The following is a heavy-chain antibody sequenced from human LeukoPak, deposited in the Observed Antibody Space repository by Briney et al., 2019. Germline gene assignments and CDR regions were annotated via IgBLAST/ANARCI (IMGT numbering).Heavy chain of an antibody. D-gene: IGHD2-15*01. Sequence: SQTLSLTCAISGDSVSSNTAAWNWIRQSPSRGLEWLGRTYYRSKWYNDYAVSVKSRITINSDTSKNQFSLQLNSVTPEDTAVYYCARVYCSGGACVNWFDPWGQGALVTVSS. J-gene: IGHJ5*02. CDR2: TYYRSKWYN. V-gene: IGHV6-1*01. CDR1: GDSVSSNTAA. CDR3: ARVYCSGGACVNWFDP.